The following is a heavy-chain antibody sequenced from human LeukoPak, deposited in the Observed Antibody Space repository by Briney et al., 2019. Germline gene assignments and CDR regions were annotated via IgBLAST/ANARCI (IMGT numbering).Heavy chain of an antibody. D-gene: IGHD3-22*01. CDR2: ISYDGSNK. CDR3: ARTSNYDSSAYYGQFFSDY. Sequence: GGSLRLSCAASGFTFSSYAMHWVRQAPGKGLEWVAVISYDGSNKYYADSVKGRFTISRDNSKNTLYLQMNSLRAEDTAVYYCARTSNYDSSAYYGQFFSDYWGQGTLVTVSS. J-gene: IGHJ4*02. V-gene: IGHV3-30-3*01. CDR1: GFTFSSYA.